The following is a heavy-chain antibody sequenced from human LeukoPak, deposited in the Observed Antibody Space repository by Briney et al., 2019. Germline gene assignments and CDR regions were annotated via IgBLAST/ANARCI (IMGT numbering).Heavy chain of an antibody. D-gene: IGHD1-1*01. CDR2: ISYDGYSK. CDR1: GLTFSSYG. V-gene: IGHV3-30*18. CDR3: EKDRSGWVGYSRAWNVRVFFDD. Sequence: PGGSLRLSCAASGLTFSSYGMHWVRQAPGKGLEWVAGISYDGYSKYYEESVKDRFTISRDNSNNTLYLQMDSLRPEDTAVYYCEKDRSGWVGYSRAWNVRVFFDDWGQGTLAIVSS. J-gene: IGHJ4*02.